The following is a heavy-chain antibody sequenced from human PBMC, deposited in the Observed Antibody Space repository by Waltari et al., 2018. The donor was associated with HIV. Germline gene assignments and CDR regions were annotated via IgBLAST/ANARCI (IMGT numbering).Heavy chain of an antibody. V-gene: IGHV1-18*01. CDR2: ISAYNGNT. Sequence: QVQLVQSGAEVKKPGASVQDSCKASGYTLNRNDISWARQAPGQGLEWMGWISAYNGNTNYAQKLQGRVTMTTDTSTSTAYMELRSLRSYDTAVYYCARDWECGGDCYWFYYYGMEVWGQGTTVTVSS. D-gene: IGHD2-21*02. CDR3: ARDWECGGDCYWFYYYGMEV. J-gene: IGHJ6*02. CDR1: GYTLNRND.